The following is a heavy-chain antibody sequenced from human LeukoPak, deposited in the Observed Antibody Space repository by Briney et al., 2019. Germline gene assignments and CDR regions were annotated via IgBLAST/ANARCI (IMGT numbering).Heavy chain of an antibody. V-gene: IGHV4-34*01. CDR3: ARLKTPRPTIVGATPYYYYMDV. D-gene: IGHD1-26*01. CDR2: INHSGST. CDR1: GGSFSGYY. Sequence: SETLSLTCAVYGGSFSGYYWSWIRQPPGKGLEWIGEINHSGSTNYNPSLKSRVTISVDTSKNQFSLKLSSVTAADTAVYYCARLKTPRPTIVGATPYYYYMDVWGKGTTVTVSS. J-gene: IGHJ6*03.